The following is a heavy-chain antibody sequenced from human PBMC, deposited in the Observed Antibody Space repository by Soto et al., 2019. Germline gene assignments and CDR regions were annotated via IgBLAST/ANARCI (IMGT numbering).Heavy chain of an antibody. CDR2: ISHSGST. Sequence: QVQLQESGPGLVEPSETLSLTCIVSGASISSYHWSWVRQPPGKGLEWIGYISHSGSTNYNPSPKCLVTIPPDTPKNQFSLRLTCVTDANMAVYVCARLGYCSCERCYSAYHGDYRGQGALVTVSS. V-gene: IGHV4-59*08. D-gene: IGHD2-15*01. CDR3: ARLGYCSCERCYSAYHGDY. CDR1: GASISSYH. J-gene: IGHJ4*02.